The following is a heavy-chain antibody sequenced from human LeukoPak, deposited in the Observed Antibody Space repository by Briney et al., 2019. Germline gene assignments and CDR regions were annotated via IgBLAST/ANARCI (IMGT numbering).Heavy chain of an antibody. D-gene: IGHD6-13*01. CDR3: ARGPAATADLDY. Sequence: PSETLSLTCAVYGGSFAGYYWTWIRQPPGKGLGWIGEINHGGSTNYNPSLKSRVTMSVDTSKNQFSLKLSSVTAADTAVYYCARGPAATADLDYWGQGTLVIVSS. CDR1: GGSFAGYY. V-gene: IGHV4-34*01. J-gene: IGHJ4*02. CDR2: INHGGST.